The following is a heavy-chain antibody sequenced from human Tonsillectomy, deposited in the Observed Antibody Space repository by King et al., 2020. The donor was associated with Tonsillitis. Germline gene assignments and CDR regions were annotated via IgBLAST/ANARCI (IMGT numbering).Heavy chain of an antibody. CDR1: GFTFSNAW. V-gene: IGHV3-15*01. Sequence: VQLVESGGGLVKPGGSLRLSCAASGFTFSNAWMSWVRQAPGKGLEWVGRIKSKTDGGTTDYAASVKGRFTISRDDSKNTLYLQMNSLKTEDTAVYYCNTAGCGLLRYFDWLVGQDDDAFDIWGQGTMVTVSS. J-gene: IGHJ3*02. CDR3: NTAGCGLLRYFDWLVGQDDDAFDI. D-gene: IGHD3-9*01. CDR2: IKSKTDGGTT.